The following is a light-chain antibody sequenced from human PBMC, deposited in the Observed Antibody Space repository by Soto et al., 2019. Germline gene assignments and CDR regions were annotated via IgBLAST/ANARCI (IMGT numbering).Light chain of an antibody. V-gene: IGKV3-20*01. CDR2: GAS. CDR1: QSVSSNF. CDR3: QQHDTSLTWT. J-gene: IGKJ1*01. Sequence: EIVMTQSPATLSVSPWERATLSCRASQSVSSNFLAWYQHKPGQAPRLVVYGASSRATGVPDRFSASGSGTDFTLTISRLEPEDFASYYCQQHDTSLTWTFGQGTKVDIK.